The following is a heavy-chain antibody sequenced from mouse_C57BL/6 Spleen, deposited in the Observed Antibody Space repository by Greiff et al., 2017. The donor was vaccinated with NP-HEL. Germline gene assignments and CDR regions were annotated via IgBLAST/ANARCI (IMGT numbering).Heavy chain of an antibody. D-gene: IGHD1-1*01. Sequence: EVQLQQSGTVLARPGASVKMSCKTSGYTFTSYWMHWVKQRPGQGLEWIGAIYPGNSDTSYNQKFKGKDKLTAVTSASTAYMELSSLTNEDSAVYYCTRYYYERMDYWGQGTSVTVSS. V-gene: IGHV1-5*01. CDR2: IYPGNSDT. J-gene: IGHJ4*01. CDR3: TRYYYERMDY. CDR1: GYTFTSYW.